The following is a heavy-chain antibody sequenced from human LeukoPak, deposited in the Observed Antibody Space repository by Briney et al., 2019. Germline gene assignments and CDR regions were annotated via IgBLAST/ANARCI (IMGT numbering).Heavy chain of an antibody. V-gene: IGHV1-8*01. J-gene: IGHJ6*03. CDR2: MNPNSGNT. CDR3: ARGPRITMVRGGQWYYYMDV. CDR1: GYTFTSYD. Sequence: ASVKVSCKASGYTFTSYDINWVRQATGQGLEWMGWMNPNSGNTGYAQKFQGRVTMTRNTSISTAYMELSSLRSEDTAVYYCARGPRITMVRGGQWYYYMDVWGKGTTVTISS. D-gene: IGHD3-10*01.